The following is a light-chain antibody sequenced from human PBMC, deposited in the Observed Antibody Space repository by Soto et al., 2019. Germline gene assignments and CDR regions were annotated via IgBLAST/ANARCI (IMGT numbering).Light chain of an antibody. J-gene: IGKJ5*01. CDR3: QQTRSGIT. CDR1: QTIDSY. V-gene: IGKV1-39*01. Sequence: DIXLTQSRPSLSATGGDRVHITFRASQTIDSYLNWFQQKPGMAPKLLIYAASKLQSGVPSRFRGSGSGTDFTLTIDTLQPDDFASYYCQQTRSGITFGQGTRLEIK. CDR2: AAS.